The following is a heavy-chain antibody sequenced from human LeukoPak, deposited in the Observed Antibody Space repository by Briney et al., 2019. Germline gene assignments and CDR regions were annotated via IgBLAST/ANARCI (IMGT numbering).Heavy chain of an antibody. CDR1: GFTFDDYA. D-gene: IGHD6-6*01. V-gene: IGHV3-9*01. Sequence: QPGRSLRLSCAASGFTFDDYAMHWVRQAPGKGLEWVSGISWNSGSIGYADSVKGRFTISRDNAKNSLYLQMNSLRAEDTALYYCAKDIGVARPAGADYWGQGTLVTVSS. CDR2: ISWNSGSI. CDR3: AKDIGVARPAGADY. J-gene: IGHJ4*02.